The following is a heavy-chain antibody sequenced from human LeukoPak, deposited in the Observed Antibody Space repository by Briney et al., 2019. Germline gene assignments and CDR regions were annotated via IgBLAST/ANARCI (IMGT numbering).Heavy chain of an antibody. CDR2: ISSSSSYI. CDR3: ASGESILTGFDY. CDR1: GFTFSSYS. D-gene: IGHD3-9*01. J-gene: IGHJ4*02. Sequence: GGSLRLSCAASGFTFSSYSMNWVRQAPGKGPEWVSSISSSSSYIYYADLVKGRFTISRDNAKNSLYLQMNSLRAEDTAVYYCASGESILTGFDYWGQGTLVTVSS. V-gene: IGHV3-21*01.